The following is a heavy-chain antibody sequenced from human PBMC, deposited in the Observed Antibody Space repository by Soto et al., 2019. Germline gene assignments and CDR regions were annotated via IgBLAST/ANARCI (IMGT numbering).Heavy chain of an antibody. CDR3: AKDSGYNYGYFRWFDP. CDR2: IYYSGST. V-gene: IGHV4-59*01. D-gene: IGHD5-18*01. J-gene: IGHJ5*02. Sequence: PSETLSLTCTVSGGSSSSYYWSWIRQPPGKGLEWIGYIYYSGSTNYNPALKSRVTISVDTSKSQFSLKLSSVTAADTAVYYCAKDSGYNYGYFRWFDPWGQGTSVTVSS. CDR1: GGSSSSYY.